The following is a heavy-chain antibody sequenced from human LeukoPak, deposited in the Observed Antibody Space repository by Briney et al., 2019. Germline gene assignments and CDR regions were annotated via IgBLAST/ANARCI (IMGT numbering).Heavy chain of an antibody. CDR1: GFTFSSYE. J-gene: IGHJ6*03. Sequence: GGSLRLSCAASGFTFSSYEMNWVRQAPGKGLEWVAKIKQDGSEIYYVDSVRGRFTISRDNAKNSLYLQMNSLRGEDTAVYFCARDSKGFIVVPAAPTYYYYFMDVWGKGTTVTVSS. CDR3: ARDSKGFIVVPAAPTYYYYFMDV. D-gene: IGHD2-2*01. V-gene: IGHV3-7*01. CDR2: IKQDGSEI.